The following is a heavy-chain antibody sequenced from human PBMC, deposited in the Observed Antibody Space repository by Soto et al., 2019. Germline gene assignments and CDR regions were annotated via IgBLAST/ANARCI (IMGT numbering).Heavy chain of an antibody. V-gene: IGHV3-7*01. D-gene: IGHD2-2*01. CDR2: IKQDGSEK. CDR3: ARDIVVVPAATFDY. J-gene: IGHJ4*02. Sequence: GESLKISCAASGFTFSSYWMSWVRQAPGKGLEWVANIKQDGSEKYYVDSVKGRFTISRDNAKNSLYLQMNSLRAEDTAVYYCARDIVVVPAATFDYWGQGTLVTVSS. CDR1: GFTFSSYW.